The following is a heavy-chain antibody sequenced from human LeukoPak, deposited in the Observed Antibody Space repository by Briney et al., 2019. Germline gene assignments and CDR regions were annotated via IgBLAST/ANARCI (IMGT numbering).Heavy chain of an antibody. D-gene: IGHD4-17*01. CDR2: ISAYNGNT. CDR1: GYTFNRYG. V-gene: IGHV1-18*01. Sequence: ASVKVSCKASGYTFNRYGISWVRQAPGQGLEWMGWISAYNGNTKNAQNLQGRVTMTTDTSTTTAYMELRSLRSDDTAVYYCARRGFADGYGDSNVYWGQGTLVTVSS. CDR3: ARRGFADGYGDSNVY. J-gene: IGHJ4*02.